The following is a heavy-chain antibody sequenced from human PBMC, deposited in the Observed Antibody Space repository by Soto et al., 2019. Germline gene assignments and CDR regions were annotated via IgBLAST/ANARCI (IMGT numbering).Heavy chain of an antibody. D-gene: IGHD6-19*01. J-gene: IGHJ6*02. CDR2: ISGSGGST. CDR1: GFTFSSYA. V-gene: IGHV3-23*01. Sequence: GGSLRLSCAASGFTFSSYAMSWVRQAPGKGLEWVSAISGSGGSTYYADSVKGRFTISRDNSKNTLYLQMNSLRAEDTAVYYCAKEVRQWLGSYYYYGMDVWGQGTTVTVSS. CDR3: AKEVRQWLGSYYYYGMDV.